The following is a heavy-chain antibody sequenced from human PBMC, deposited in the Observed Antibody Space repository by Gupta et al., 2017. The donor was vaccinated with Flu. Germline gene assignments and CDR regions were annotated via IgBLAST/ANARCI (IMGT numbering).Heavy chain of an antibody. V-gene: IGHV3-30*18. D-gene: IGHD6-19*01. CDR2: ISYDGSNK. CDR1: GFTFSSYG. J-gene: IGHJ4*02. Sequence: QVQLVESGGGVVQPGRSLRLSCAASGFTFSSYGMHWVRQAPGKGLEWVAVISYDGSNKYYADSVKGRFTISRDNSKNTLYLQMNSLRAEDTAVYYCAKETLPVIAVADPLDYWGQGTLVTVSS. CDR3: AKETLPVIAVADPLDY.